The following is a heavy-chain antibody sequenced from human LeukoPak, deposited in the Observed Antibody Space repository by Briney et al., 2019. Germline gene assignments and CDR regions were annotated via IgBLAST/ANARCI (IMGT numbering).Heavy chain of an antibody. J-gene: IGHJ4*02. CDR2: INPNSGGT. CDR3: ARELYGDFLPGEY. D-gene: IGHD4-17*01. V-gene: IGHV1-2*02. CDR1: GGTFSSYA. Sequence: ASVKVSCKASGGTFSSYAISWVRQAPGQGLEWMGWINPNSGGTNYAQKFQGRVTMTRDTSISTAYMELRSLRSDDTALYFCARELYGDFLPGEYWGQGTLVTVSS.